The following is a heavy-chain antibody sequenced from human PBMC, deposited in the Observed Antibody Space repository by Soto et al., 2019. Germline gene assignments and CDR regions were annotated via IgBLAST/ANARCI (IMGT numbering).Heavy chain of an antibody. CDR3: ARSLKNMVRGVITHHYYGMDV. CDR2: INPNSGGT. D-gene: IGHD3-10*01. J-gene: IGHJ6*02. Sequence: ASVKVSCKASGYTFTGYYMHRVRQAPAQGLERIGWINPNSGGTTYAQKFQGWVTMTRDTSIRTAYMELSRLRSDDTAVYYCARSLKNMVRGVITHHYYGMDVWGQGTTVTVSS. V-gene: IGHV1-2*04. CDR1: GYTFTGYY.